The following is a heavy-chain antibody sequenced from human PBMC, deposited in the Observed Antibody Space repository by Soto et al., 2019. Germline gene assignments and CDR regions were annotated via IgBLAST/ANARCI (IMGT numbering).Heavy chain of an antibody. CDR1: GGTFSSYA. CDR3: ARDPGVHYDFWSGYPNYYYYYGMDV. Sequence: SVKVSCKASGGTFSSYAISWLRQAPGQGLEWMGGIIPIFGTANYAQKFQGRVTITADESTSTAYMELSSLRSEDTAVYYCARDPGVHYDFWSGYPNYYYYYGMDVWGQGTTVTVSS. D-gene: IGHD3-3*01. CDR2: IIPIFGTA. J-gene: IGHJ6*02. V-gene: IGHV1-69*13.